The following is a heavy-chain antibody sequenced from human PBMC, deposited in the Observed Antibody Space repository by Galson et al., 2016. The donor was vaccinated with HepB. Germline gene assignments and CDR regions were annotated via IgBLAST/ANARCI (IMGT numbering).Heavy chain of an antibody. CDR1: GGSISSSKW. J-gene: IGHJ5*02. Sequence: ETLSLTCAVSGGSISSSKWWIWVRQPPGKGLEWIGEIYHSGSTNYNPSLKSRVTIFVDTSKKQFSLRLNSVTAADTAVYYCARVGGTYFNWFDPWGQGTLVAVSS. V-gene: IGHV4-4*02. CDR3: ARVGGTYFNWFDP. D-gene: IGHD3-16*01. CDR2: IYHSGST.